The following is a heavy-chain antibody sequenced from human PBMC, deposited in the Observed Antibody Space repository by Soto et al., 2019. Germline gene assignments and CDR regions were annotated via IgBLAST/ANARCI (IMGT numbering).Heavy chain of an antibody. D-gene: IGHD1-26*01. CDR2: ISYDGSNK. J-gene: IGHJ4*02. CDR1: GFTFSNYG. V-gene: IGHV3-30*18. CDR3: ANWLVGGTGPDY. Sequence: QVQLVESGGGVVQPGRSLRLSCAASGFTFSNYGMHWVRQAPGKGLDWVAVISYDGSNKYYVDSVNGRFAISRDNSKNTLYLQMNSLRAEDTAVYYCANWLVGGTGPDYWGQGTLVTVSS.